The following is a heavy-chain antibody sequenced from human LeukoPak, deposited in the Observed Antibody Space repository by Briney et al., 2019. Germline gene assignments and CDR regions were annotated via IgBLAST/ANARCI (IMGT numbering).Heavy chain of an antibody. CDR1: GYTFTSYG. J-gene: IGHJ4*02. V-gene: IGHV1-18*01. CDR2: ISTYNGNT. Sequence: GASVKVSCKASGYTFTSYGISWVRQAPGQGLEWMGWISTYNGNTNYAQKPQGRVTMTTDTSTSTAYMELRSLRSDDTAVYYCAREGYDILTGYQLDYWGQGTLVTVSS. CDR3: AREGYDILTGYQLDY. D-gene: IGHD3-9*01.